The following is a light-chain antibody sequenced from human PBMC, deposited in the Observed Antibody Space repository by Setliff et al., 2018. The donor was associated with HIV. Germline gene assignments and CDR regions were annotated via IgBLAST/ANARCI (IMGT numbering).Light chain of an antibody. CDR1: SHDIGSYDY. CDR3: SSYVGSNSGV. V-gene: IGLV2-14*01. J-gene: IGLJ3*02. CDR2: EVS. Sequence: QSALAQPASVSGPPGQSITISCTGSSHDIGSYDYVSWYQHHAGKVPKLIIFEVSNRPSGVSARFSGSKSGNTASLTITGLQSEDEADYYCSSYVGSNSGVFGGGTKVTVL.